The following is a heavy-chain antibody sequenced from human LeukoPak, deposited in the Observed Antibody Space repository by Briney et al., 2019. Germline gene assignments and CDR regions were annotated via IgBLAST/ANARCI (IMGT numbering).Heavy chain of an antibody. D-gene: IGHD3-22*01. CDR1: GFTFSSYG. J-gene: IGHJ4*02. CDR2: ISYDGSNK. Sequence: GGSLRLSCAASGFTFSSYGMHWVRQAPGKGLEWVAAISYDGSNKYYADSVKGRFTISRDNSKNTLYLQMNSLRAEDTAVYYCAKCLHSSGYPPFDYWGQGTLVTVS. CDR3: AKCLHSSGYPPFDY. V-gene: IGHV3-30*18.